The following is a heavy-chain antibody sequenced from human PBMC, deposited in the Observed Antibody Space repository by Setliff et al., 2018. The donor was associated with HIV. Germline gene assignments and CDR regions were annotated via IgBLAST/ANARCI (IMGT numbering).Heavy chain of an antibody. CDR3: ATSGFYDILTGPTPGVFDI. J-gene: IGHJ3*02. V-gene: IGHV1-24*01. Sequence: GSVKVSCKVSGYSLTELSIHWVRQAPGEGLEWMGGFDPEDDETVYAEKFQGRVTMTEDTSTDTAYMALSSLRSEDTAMYYCATSGFYDILTGPTPGVFDIWGQGTMVTVSS. D-gene: IGHD3-9*01. CDR1: GYSLTELS. CDR2: FDPEDDET.